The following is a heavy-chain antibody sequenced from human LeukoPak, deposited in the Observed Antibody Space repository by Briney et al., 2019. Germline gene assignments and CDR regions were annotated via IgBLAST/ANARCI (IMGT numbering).Heavy chain of an antibody. CDR3: ARDYDILTGYSSPYYFDY. D-gene: IGHD3-9*01. Sequence: PGGSLRLSCAASGFTFSIYEINWVRQAPGKGLEWLSHISTSGSSVHYADSVKGRFTISRDNAKNSLYLQMNSLRAEDTAVYYCARDYDILTGYSSPYYFDYWGQGTLVTVSS. CDR2: ISTSGSSV. V-gene: IGHV3-48*03. CDR1: GFTFSIYE. J-gene: IGHJ4*02.